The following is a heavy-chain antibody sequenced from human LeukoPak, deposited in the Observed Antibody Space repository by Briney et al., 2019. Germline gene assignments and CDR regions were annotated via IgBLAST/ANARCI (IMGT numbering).Heavy chain of an antibody. CDR3: ARFPLYYDSSLCDY. J-gene: IGHJ4*02. Sequence: SETLSLTCTVSGRSLSSYYWSWIRQPPGKGLEWIGYIYYSGSTNYNPSLKSRVTISVDTSKNQFSLKLSSVTAADTGVYYCARFPLYYDSSLCDYWGQGTLGTVSS. V-gene: IGHV4-59*01. CDR2: IYYSGST. D-gene: IGHD3-22*01. CDR1: GRSLSSYY.